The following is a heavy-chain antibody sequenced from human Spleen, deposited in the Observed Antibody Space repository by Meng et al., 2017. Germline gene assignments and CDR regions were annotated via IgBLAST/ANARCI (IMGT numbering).Heavy chain of an antibody. V-gene: IGHV1-46*01. D-gene: IGHD3-16*01. Sequence: ASVKVSCKASGNTFTITNYHVHWVRQAPGQGLEWMGIIKHSGGSTGYAQRFQGRITLTRDTSMGTVFMELSSLTSEDTAVYYCVRDFSWAVDYWGQGTLVTVSS. CDR1: GNTFTITNYH. J-gene: IGHJ4*02. CDR3: VRDFSWAVDY. CDR2: IKHSGGST.